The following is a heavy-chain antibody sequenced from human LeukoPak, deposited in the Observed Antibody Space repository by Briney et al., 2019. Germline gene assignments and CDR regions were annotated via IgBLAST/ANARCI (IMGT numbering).Heavy chain of an antibody. CDR3: AREGQVGLDN. J-gene: IGHJ1*01. V-gene: IGHV1-2*02. CDR2: ITLHSGDT. Sequence: ASVKVPCKASGHTLTVHYIHWVRQGPGQGLEWLGWITLHSGDTHYAQKYQGRLTMTSDTSISTGYMELSRLQFDDTAVYYCAREGQVGLDNWGQGTLVTVSS. CDR1: GHTLTVHY. D-gene: IGHD1-26*01.